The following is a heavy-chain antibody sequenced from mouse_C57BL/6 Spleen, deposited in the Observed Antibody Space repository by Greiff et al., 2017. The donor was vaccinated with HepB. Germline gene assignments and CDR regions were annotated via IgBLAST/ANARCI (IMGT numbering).Heavy chain of an antibody. CDR1: GFTFSDYG. Sequence: EVQGVESGGGLVKPGGSLKLSCAASGFTFSDYGMHWVRQAPEKGLEWVAYISSGSSTIYYAATVKGRFTISRDNAKNTLFLQMTSLRSEDTAMYYCARNPYDYDEDWYFDVWGTGTTVTVSS. D-gene: IGHD2-4*01. J-gene: IGHJ1*03. V-gene: IGHV5-17*01. CDR2: ISSGSSTI. CDR3: ARNPYDYDEDWYFDV.